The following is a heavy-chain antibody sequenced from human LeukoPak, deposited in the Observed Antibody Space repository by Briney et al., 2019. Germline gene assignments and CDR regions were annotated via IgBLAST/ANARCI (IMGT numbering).Heavy chain of an antibody. CDR2: ISSGSSTI. J-gene: IGHJ5*02. CDR1: GFTFSSYS. V-gene: IGHV3-48*01. CDR3: ARLGGAVPAAIA. Sequence: GGSLRLSCAASGFTFSSYSMNWVRQAPGKGLEWVSYISSGSSTIYYADSVKGRFTISRDNAKNSLYLQMNSLRAEDTAVYYCARLGGAVPAAIAWGQGTLVTVSS. D-gene: IGHD2-2*02.